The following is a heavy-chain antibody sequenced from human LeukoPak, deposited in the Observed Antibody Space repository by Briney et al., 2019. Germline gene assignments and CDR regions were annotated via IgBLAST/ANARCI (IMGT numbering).Heavy chain of an antibody. V-gene: IGHV3-72*01. Sequence: GGSLRLSCAASGFTFSSYWMNWVRQAPGKGLEWVGRTRNKANSYTTEYAASVKGRFTISRDDSKNSLYLQMNSLKTEDTAVYYCARENGTAVAGTRGAFDIWGQGTMVTVSS. CDR1: GFTFSSYW. CDR3: ARENGTAVAGTRGAFDI. J-gene: IGHJ3*02. D-gene: IGHD6-19*01. CDR2: TRNKANSYTT.